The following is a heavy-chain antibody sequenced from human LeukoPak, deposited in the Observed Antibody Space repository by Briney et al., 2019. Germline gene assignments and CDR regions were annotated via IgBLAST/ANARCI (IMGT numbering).Heavy chain of an antibody. D-gene: IGHD3-22*01. CDR2: IYYSGST. CDR3: ARVVLYYDSRGGIDY. CDR1: GGYISIGGYF. Sequence: SETLSLTCTVSGGYISIGGYFCRWIRQHPGKVLGWIGYIYYSGSTYYNPSLKSRVTISVDTSKNQFSLKLSSVTAADTAVYYCARVVLYYDSRGGIDYWGQGTLVTVSS. J-gene: IGHJ4*02. V-gene: IGHV4-31*03.